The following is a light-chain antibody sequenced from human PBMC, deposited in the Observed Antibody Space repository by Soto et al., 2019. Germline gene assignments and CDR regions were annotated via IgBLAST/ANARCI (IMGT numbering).Light chain of an antibody. V-gene: IGLV2-8*01. CDR3: SSFASSNTWV. CDR2: EVT. J-gene: IGLJ3*02. Sequence: QSALTQPPSASGSPGQSVTISCTGTSSDVGAYNYVSWYQQHAGKAPKLVIYEVTKLPSGVPDRFSGSKSANTASLTVSGLQAEDEADYYCSSFASSNTWVCGGGTKLTVL. CDR1: SSDVGAYNY.